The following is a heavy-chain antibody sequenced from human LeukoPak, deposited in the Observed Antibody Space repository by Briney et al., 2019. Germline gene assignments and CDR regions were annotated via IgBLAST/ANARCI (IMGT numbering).Heavy chain of an antibody. Sequence: GGSLRLSCVASGFTFSSDWMIWVRQAPGKGLEYVANIKPDGSQKYYVDSVKGRFTISRDNAKNSMYLQMNSLRAEDTAVYFCARNEPNWAEAVSWGQGTLVTVSS. J-gene: IGHJ4*02. CDR3: ARNEPNWAEAVS. CDR1: GFTFSSDW. D-gene: IGHD6-19*01. CDR2: IKPDGSQK. V-gene: IGHV3-7*05.